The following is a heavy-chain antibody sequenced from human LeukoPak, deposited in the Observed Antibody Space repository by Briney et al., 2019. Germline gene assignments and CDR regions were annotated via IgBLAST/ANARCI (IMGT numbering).Heavy chain of an antibody. CDR1: GFAFKDYG. V-gene: IGHV3-20*04. Sequence: GGSLRLSCAASGFAFKDYGMSWVRQVPGKGLEWVSGINWNGGSTDYADSVKGRFTISRDNAKNSLYLQMDSLGPEDTAVYYCARDPYSGNYGTYYYYYMDVWGKGTTVTISS. J-gene: IGHJ6*03. CDR3: ARDPYSGNYGTYYYYYMDV. D-gene: IGHD1-26*01. CDR2: INWNGGST.